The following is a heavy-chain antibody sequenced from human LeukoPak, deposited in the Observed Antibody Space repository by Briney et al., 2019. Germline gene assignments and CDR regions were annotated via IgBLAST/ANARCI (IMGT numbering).Heavy chain of an antibody. CDR3: ARLYYYGSGSYGMDV. V-gene: IGHV4-39*07. J-gene: IGHJ6*02. CDR1: GGSISSSSYY. D-gene: IGHD3-10*01. Sequence: SETLSLTCTVSGGSISSSSYYWGWIRQPPGKGLEWIGYIYYSGSTYYNPSLKSRVTMSVDTSKNQFSLKLNSVTAADTAVYYCARLYYYGSGSYGMDVWGQGTTVTVSS. CDR2: IYYSGST.